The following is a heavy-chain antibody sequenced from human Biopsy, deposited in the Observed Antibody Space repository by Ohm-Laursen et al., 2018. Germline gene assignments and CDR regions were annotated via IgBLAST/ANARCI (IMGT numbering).Heavy chain of an antibody. CDR1: SYSFTDYN. V-gene: IGHV1-2*02. D-gene: IGHD2-8*01. J-gene: IGHJ4*02. Sequence: VSISCKASSYSFTDYNIHWMRQAPGQGLEWLGYINCKTGATNYAQKFQGTVTMTRDTSISTAYLALGSLRSADTAIYYCARDPLNGHKHFDYWGQGSLVIVSS. CDR2: INCKTGAT. CDR3: ARDPLNGHKHFDY.